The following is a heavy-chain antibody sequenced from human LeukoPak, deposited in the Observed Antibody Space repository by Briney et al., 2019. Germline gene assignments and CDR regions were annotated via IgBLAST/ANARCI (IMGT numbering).Heavy chain of an antibody. J-gene: IGHJ4*02. CDR1: GFTFSSYS. CDR3: ARGRAQGNILTGYYVSYYFDY. CDR2: ISSSSSYI. V-gene: IGHV3-21*01. Sequence: GGSLRLSCAASGFTFSSYSMNWVRQAPGKGLEWVSSISSSSSYIYYADSVKGRFTISRDNAKNSLYLQMNSLRAEGTAVYYCARGRAQGNILTGYYVSYYFDYWGQGTLVTVSS. D-gene: IGHD3-9*01.